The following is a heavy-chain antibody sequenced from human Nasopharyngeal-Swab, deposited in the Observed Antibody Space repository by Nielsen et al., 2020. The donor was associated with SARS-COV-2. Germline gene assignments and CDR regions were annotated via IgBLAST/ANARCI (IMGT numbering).Heavy chain of an antibody. CDR1: GGSISSYY. V-gene: IGHV4-59*13. CDR3: ARGSGYYDSSGYSDY. D-gene: IGHD3-22*01. CDR2: IYYSGRT. Sequence: GSLRLSCTVSGGSISSYYWSWIRQPPGKGLEWIGYIYYSGRTNYNPSLKSRVTISVDTSKNQFSLKLSSVTAADTAVYYCARGSGYYDSSGYSDYWGQGTLVTVSS. J-gene: IGHJ4*02.